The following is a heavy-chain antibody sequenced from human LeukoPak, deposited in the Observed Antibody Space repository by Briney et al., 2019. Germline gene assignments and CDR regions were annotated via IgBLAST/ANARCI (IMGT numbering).Heavy chain of an antibody. D-gene: IGHD3-22*01. J-gene: IGHJ4*02. Sequence: GGSLRLSCAASGFTFSSYAMSWVRPAPGEGLEWVSAISGNGRSTYYADSVKGRFTISRDNSKNTLYLQMNSLRAEDTAVYYCTKGGDYYESSGYCSLPISDYWGQGTLVTVSS. CDR1: GFTFSSYA. CDR3: TKGGDYYESSGYCSLPISDY. CDR2: ISGNGRST. V-gene: IGHV3-23*01.